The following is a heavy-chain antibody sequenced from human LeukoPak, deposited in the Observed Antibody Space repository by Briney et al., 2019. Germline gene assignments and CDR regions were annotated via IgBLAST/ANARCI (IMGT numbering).Heavy chain of an antibody. CDR3: ASFAAYGYSYRYYFDY. V-gene: IGHV3-48*03. CDR2: ISSSGSTI. J-gene: IGHJ4*02. CDR1: GFTFSSYE. Sequence: GGSLRLSCAASGFTFSSYEMNWVRQAPGKGLEWVSYISSSGSTIYYADSVKGRFTISRDNAKNSLYLQMNSLRAEDTAVYYCASFAAYGYSYRYYFDYWGQGTLVTVSS. D-gene: IGHD5-18*01.